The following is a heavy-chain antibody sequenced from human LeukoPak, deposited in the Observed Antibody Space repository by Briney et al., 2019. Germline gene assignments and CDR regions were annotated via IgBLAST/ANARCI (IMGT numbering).Heavy chain of an antibody. J-gene: IGHJ6*03. D-gene: IGHD5-24*01. CDR1: GYTFTSYD. Sequence: APVKVSRKASGYTFTSYDINWVRQATGQGLEWMGWMNPNSGNTGYAQKFQGRVTMTRNTSISTAYMELSSLRSEDTAVYYCARSPPKRWLQVQYYYYYYMDVWGKGTTVTVSS. CDR2: MNPNSGNT. V-gene: IGHV1-8*01. CDR3: ARSPPKRWLQVQYYYYYYMDV.